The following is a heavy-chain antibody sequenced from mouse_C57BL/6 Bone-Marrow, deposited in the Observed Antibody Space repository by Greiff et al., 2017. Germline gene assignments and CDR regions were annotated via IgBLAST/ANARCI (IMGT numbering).Heavy chain of an antibody. CDR2: IDPSDSYT. CDR1: GYTFTSYW. V-gene: IGHV1-59*01. Sequence: VQLQQPGAELVRPGTSVKLSCKASGYTFTSYWMHWVKQRPGQGLEWIGVIDPSDSYTNYNQKFKGKATLTVDTSSSTAYMQLSSLTSEDSAVYYCALYYGSSYGYFDVCGTGTTVTVSS. CDR3: ALYYGSSYGYFDV. D-gene: IGHD1-1*01. J-gene: IGHJ1*03.